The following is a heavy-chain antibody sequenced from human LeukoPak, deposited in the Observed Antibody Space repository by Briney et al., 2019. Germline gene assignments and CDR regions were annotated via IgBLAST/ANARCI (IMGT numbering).Heavy chain of an antibody. J-gene: IGHJ4*02. Sequence: GGSLRLSCAASGFTFTNYWMSWVRQAPGKGVEWVANINQDGSQQYCVDSVKGRFTTSKDNPRITFYLHMDTLRAEDTAVYYCVRDGVTGCHFDYWGQGTLVTVSS. CDR1: GFTFTNYW. D-gene: IGHD3-10*01. CDR3: VRDGVTGCHFDY. V-gene: IGHV3-7*03. CDR2: INQDGSQQ.